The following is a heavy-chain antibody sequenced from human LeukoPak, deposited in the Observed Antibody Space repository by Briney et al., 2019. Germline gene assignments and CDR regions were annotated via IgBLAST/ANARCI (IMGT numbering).Heavy chain of an antibody. CDR3: AIARGMRHLLPLDF. V-gene: IGHV3-30*04. D-gene: IGHD2-15*01. CDR2: ISHDGATK. J-gene: IGHJ4*02. Sequence: GGSLRLSCAASGFSFSNFAIHWVRQAPGKGLEWLAVISHDGATKHYADSVKGRFTISRDNSNNSLSLQLNSLNAEDTAVYYCAIARGMRHLLPLDFWGQGTLVTVSS. CDR1: GFSFSNFA.